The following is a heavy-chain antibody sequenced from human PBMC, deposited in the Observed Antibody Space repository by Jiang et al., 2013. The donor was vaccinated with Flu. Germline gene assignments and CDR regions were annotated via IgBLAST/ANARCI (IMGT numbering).Heavy chain of an antibody. CDR3: VRMHSNYGYYYFAMDV. CDR2: IYLGDSNT. Sequence: SCKGSGYSFSNYWIGWVRQMPGKGLEWMGIIYLGDSNTRYSPSFQGQVTISADKSISTAYLRWSSLKVSDTAIYYCVRMHSNYGYYYFAMDVWGQGTTVTVSS. J-gene: IGHJ6*02. CDR1: GYSFSNYW. D-gene: IGHD4-11*01. V-gene: IGHV5-51*01.